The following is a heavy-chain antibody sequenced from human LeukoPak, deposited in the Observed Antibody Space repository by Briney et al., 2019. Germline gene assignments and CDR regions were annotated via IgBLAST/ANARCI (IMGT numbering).Heavy chain of an antibody. CDR3: ARDRSPGNFDY. CDR1: GLSFSDFSDYY. Sequence: PGGSLRLSCEASGLSFSDFSDYYMNWVRQAPGKGLEWVSSISSSSTYINYADSVKGRFTISRDNAKNSLYLQMNSLRAEDTAVYYCARDRSPGNFDYWGQGTLVTVSS. D-gene: IGHD3-10*01. J-gene: IGHJ4*02. V-gene: IGHV3-21*01. CDR2: ISSSSTYI.